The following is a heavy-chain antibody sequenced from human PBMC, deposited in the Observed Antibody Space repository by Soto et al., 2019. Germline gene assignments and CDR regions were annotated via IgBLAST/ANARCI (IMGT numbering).Heavy chain of an antibody. CDR3: ARYSGKYQGPIDY. Sequence: QVQLVESGGGVVQPGRSLRLSCAASGFTFSHYGIHWVRQAPGKGLEWLAVISYDGSNKHYADSVKGRFTVSRDNSKKTLYLQMNSLTDEDTAVYFCARYSGKYQGPIDYWGQGTLVTVSS. CDR1: GFTFSHYG. V-gene: IGHV3-30*03. J-gene: IGHJ4*02. D-gene: IGHD1-26*01. CDR2: ISYDGSNK.